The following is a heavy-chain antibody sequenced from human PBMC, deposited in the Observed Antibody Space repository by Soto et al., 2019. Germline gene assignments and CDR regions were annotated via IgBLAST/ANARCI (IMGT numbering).Heavy chain of an antibody. CDR1: GASIASGGHY. Sequence: PSETLSLTCSVSGASIASGGHYWTWIRQHPGKGLEWVGHINDRGTTHYNPSLRSRVTIFMDTSKSHFSLYLASVTAADTAVYFCARGAFGGGYTSGWFDPWGKGHLVTVSS. D-gene: IGHD5-12*01. CDR2: INDRGTT. CDR3: ARGAFGGGYTSGWFDP. V-gene: IGHV4-31*03. J-gene: IGHJ5*02.